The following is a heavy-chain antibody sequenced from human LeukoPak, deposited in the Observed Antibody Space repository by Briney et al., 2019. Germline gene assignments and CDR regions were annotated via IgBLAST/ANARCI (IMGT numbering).Heavy chain of an antibody. D-gene: IGHD6-13*01. J-gene: IGHJ5*02. CDR1: GGSISSSSYC. Sequence: SETLSLTCTVSGGSISSSSYCWGWIRQPPGKGLEWIGSIYYSGSTYYNPSLKSRVTISVDTSKNQFSLKLSSVTAADTAVYYCVRHGSSYSSSRGWFDPWGQGTLVTVSS. V-gene: IGHV4-39*01. CDR3: VRHGSSYSSSRGWFDP. CDR2: IYYSGST.